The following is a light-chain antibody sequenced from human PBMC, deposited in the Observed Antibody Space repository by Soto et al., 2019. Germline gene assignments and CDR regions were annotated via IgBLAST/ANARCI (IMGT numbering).Light chain of an antibody. J-gene: IGKJ2*01. CDR1: QTSSSD. CDR3: QVSANSPPKYN. CDR2: GAS. V-gene: IGKV3-20*01. Sequence: EIVLTQSPGTLSLSPGERATLSCRASQTSSSDLDWYQQKPGQATRLLIFGASSSSPDIPDRFRGSGSETDFTLTISRLAPEDFAVYYCQVSANSPPKYNFGQGTKLEI.